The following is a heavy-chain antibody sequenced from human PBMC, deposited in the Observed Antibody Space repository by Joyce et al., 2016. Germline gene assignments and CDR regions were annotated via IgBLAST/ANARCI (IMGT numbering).Heavy chain of an antibody. CDR2: IKSKTSGETT. D-gene: IGHD3-10*01. J-gene: IGHJ4*02. CDR1: GFTFNVAW. V-gene: IGHV3-15*01. Sequence: EMQVAEYVGGLVKPGGSLRLSCAASGFTFNVAWMTWVRQAPGKGLEWVGRIKSKTSGETTEYAAPVKGRFTISRDDSKNTVSLQMNGLRSEDTAVYFCAADVAEVGFGELDHWGQGTLVTVSS. CDR3: AADVAEVGFGELDH.